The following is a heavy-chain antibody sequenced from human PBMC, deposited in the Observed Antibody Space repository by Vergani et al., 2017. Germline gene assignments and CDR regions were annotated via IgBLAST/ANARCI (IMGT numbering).Heavy chain of an antibody. CDR2: VDPEDGET. CDR1: GYTFTDHY. CDR3: ATPQSVTTGGIVV. Sequence: EVQLVQSGAEVKKPGATMKISCKVSGYTFTDHYMHWVKQAPGKGLEWMGLVDPEDGETIYAEKFKGRVTIAADTSTATAHLELSSLRSEDTAVYYCATPQSVTTGGIVVWGKGTTVIVSS. D-gene: IGHD4-17*01. V-gene: IGHV1-69-2*01. J-gene: IGHJ6*04.